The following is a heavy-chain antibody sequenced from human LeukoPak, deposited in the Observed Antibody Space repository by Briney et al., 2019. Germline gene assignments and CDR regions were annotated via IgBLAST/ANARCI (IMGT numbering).Heavy chain of an antibody. D-gene: IGHD1-26*01. CDR2: ISSSSSYI. CDR1: GFTFSDYY. Sequence: PGGSLRLSCAASGFTFSDYYMSWIRQAPGKGLEWVSSISSSSSYINYADSVKGRFTISRDNAKNSLYLQMNSLRAEDTAVYYCARGQEWELRAFDIWGQGTMVTVSS. CDR3: ARGQEWELRAFDI. J-gene: IGHJ3*02. V-gene: IGHV3-11*06.